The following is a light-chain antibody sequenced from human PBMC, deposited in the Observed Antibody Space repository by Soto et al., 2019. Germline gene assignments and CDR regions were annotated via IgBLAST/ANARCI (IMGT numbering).Light chain of an antibody. V-gene: IGKV3-20*01. Sequence: EIVLTQSPGTLSLSPGERATLSCRASQSVSSSSLAWYQQKPGQAPRLLIYGASSRATGIPDRFSGSGSGTDFTLTISRLEPEDFAMFYCQQFGSSPLLTFGGGTRVEIK. J-gene: IGKJ4*01. CDR1: QSVSSSS. CDR3: QQFGSSPLLT. CDR2: GAS.